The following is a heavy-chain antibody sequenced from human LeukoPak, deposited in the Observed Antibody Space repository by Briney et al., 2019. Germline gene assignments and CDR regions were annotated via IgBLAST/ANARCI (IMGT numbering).Heavy chain of an antibody. CDR3: ARTYYDSWSGYSPFDY. CDR1: GYTFTSYY. V-gene: IGHV1-46*01. J-gene: IGHJ4*02. Sequence: GASVKVSCKASGYTFTSYYMHWVRQAPGQGLEWMGIINPSGGSTSYAQKFQGRVTMTRDTSTSTVYMELSSLRSEDTAVYYCARTYYDSWSGYSPFDYWGQGTLVTVSS. CDR2: INPSGGST. D-gene: IGHD3-3*01.